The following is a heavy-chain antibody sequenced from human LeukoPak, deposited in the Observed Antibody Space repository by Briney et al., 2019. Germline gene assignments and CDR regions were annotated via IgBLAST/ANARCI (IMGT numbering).Heavy chain of an antibody. CDR2: IYYSGST. Sequence: PSETLSLTCTVSGGSISSYYWSWIRQPPGKGLEWIGYIYYSGSTNYNPSLKSRVTISVDTSKNQFSLKLSSVTAADTAVYYCARSGFIVGATRFDPCGQGTLVTVSS. CDR3: ARSGFIVGATRFDP. J-gene: IGHJ5*02. D-gene: IGHD1-26*01. V-gene: IGHV4-59*08. CDR1: GGSISSYY.